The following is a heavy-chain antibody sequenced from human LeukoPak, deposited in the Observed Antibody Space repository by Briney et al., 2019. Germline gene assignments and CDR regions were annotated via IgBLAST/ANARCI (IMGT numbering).Heavy chain of an antibody. D-gene: IGHD6-19*01. CDR3: ARPRGEQWLVRPNWYFDL. Sequence: GGSLRLSCAASGFTFSSYWMHWVRQAPGKGLVWDSRINSDGSSTSYADSVKGRFTISRDNAKNTLYLQMNSLRAEDTAVYYCARPRGEQWLVRPNWYFDLWGRGTLVTVSS. CDR2: INSDGSST. CDR1: GFTFSSYW. J-gene: IGHJ2*01. V-gene: IGHV3-74*01.